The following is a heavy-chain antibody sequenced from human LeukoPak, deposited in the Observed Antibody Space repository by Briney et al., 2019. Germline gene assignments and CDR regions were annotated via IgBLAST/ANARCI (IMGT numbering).Heavy chain of an antibody. V-gene: IGHV3-43*02. D-gene: IGHD3-3*01. CDR2: ISGGGGST. J-gene: IGHJ5*02. Sequence: PGGSLRLSCAASGFTFDDYAMHWVRQAPGKGLEWVSLISGGGGSTYYADSVKGRFTISRDNSKNSLYLQMNSLRTEDTALYYCAKDRAGGDDFWSGSNWFDPWGQGTLVTVSS. CDR3: AKDRAGGDDFWSGSNWFDP. CDR1: GFTFDDYA.